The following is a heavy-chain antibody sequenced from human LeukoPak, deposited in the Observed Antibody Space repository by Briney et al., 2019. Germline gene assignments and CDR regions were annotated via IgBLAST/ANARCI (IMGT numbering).Heavy chain of an antibody. J-gene: IGHJ4*02. Sequence: GDSLRDSCVASGFSFSEDWMNWVRQAPGRGLEWLGRIKRQMDGATTDYAAPVKGRFTISRDDSKNTLSLQMNSLKTEDTAIYYCMTERYWPNGGYVHWGQGTLVTVSS. CDR1: GFSFSEDW. CDR2: IKRQMDGATT. D-gene: IGHD2-8*01. V-gene: IGHV3-15*01. CDR3: MTERYWPNGGYVH.